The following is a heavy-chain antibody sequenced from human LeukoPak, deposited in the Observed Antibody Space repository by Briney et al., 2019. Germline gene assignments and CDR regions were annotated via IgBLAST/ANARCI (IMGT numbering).Heavy chain of an antibody. J-gene: IGHJ4*02. V-gene: IGHV1-2*02. CDR1: GYTFTSYY. D-gene: IGHD5-24*01. CDR3: ARADGYNYPFDY. CDR2: INPNSGGT. Sequence: ASVKVSCKASGYTFTSYYMHWVRQAPGQGLEWMGWINPNSGGTNYAQKFQGRVTMTRDTSISTAYMELSRLRSDDTAVYYCARADGYNYPFDYWGQGTLVTVSS.